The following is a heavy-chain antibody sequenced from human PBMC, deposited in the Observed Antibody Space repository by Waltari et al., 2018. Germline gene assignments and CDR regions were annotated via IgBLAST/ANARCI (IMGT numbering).Heavy chain of an antibody. Sequence: QGQLVQSGAEVKKPGASLKVSCKASEYIFTAFYIHWVRQAPGRGLEWMGRINPNTGGTNLAESFQGRVTVTRDTSITTAYMELSSLRSEDTAVYYCASREYSSPYHPLSYGMDVWGQGTTVIVSS. CDR2: INPNTGGT. CDR1: EYIFTAFY. CDR3: ASREYSSPYHPLSYGMDV. J-gene: IGHJ6*02. V-gene: IGHV1-2*06. D-gene: IGHD6-6*01.